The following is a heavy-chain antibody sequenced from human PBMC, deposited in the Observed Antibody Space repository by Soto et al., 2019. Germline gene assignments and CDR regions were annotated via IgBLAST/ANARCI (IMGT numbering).Heavy chain of an antibody. CDR3: ARDSPTVTTLYYYYYMDV. CDR1: GYTFTSYA. Sequence: ASVKVSCKASGYTFTSYAMHWVRQAPGQRLEWMGWINAGNGNTKYSQKFQGRVTITRDTSASTAYMELSSLRSEDTAVYYCARDSPTVTTLYYYYYMDVWGKGTTVTVSS. CDR2: INAGNGNT. J-gene: IGHJ6*03. V-gene: IGHV1-3*01. D-gene: IGHD4-4*01.